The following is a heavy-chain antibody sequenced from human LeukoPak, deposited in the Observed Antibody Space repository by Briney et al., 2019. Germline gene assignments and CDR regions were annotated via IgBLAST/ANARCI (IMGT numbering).Heavy chain of an antibody. CDR3: ARDAGNSGYGCDL. CDR2: IRSSSET. CDR1: GFIFSQYS. J-gene: IGHJ5*02. D-gene: IGHD5-12*01. Sequence: GSLRLSCAASGFIFSQYSMNWVRQAPGKGLEWVSHIRSSSETFYADSVKGRFTISRDNAKNSLYLQMNNLRGEDTAIYYCARDAGNSGYGCDLWGQGTLVTVSS. V-gene: IGHV3-48*01.